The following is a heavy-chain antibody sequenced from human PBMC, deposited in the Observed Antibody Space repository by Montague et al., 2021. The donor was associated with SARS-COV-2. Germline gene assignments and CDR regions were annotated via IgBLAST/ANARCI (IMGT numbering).Heavy chain of an antibody. CDR3: TDGGYTYGFN. CDR1: GFIFSGSA. CDR2: IRSRPNSYAT. J-gene: IGHJ4*02. Sequence: SLRLSCAASGFIFSGSAMHWVRQASGKGLEWVGCIRSRPNSYATTYAASVMGRFTISRDDSKNMAYLQMNSLKIEDTAVYYCTDGGYTYGFNWGQGTLVTVSS. V-gene: IGHV3-73*01. D-gene: IGHD5-18*01.